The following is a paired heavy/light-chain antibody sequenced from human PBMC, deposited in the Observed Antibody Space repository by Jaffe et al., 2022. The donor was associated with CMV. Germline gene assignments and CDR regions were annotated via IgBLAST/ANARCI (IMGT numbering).Heavy chain of an antibody. V-gene: IGHV3-43*01. J-gene: IGHJ3*01. CDR1: GFTFDDYT. D-gene: IGHD6-19*01. Sequence: EVQLVESGGVVAQPGGSLRLSCAASGFTFDDYTMHWVRQAPGKGLEWVSLISWDGATTSYADSVKGRFTVSRDNNKNALYLQMDSLRTEDTALYYCAKARGSGWCRDWGQGTMVTVSS. CDR2: ISWDGATT. CDR3: AKARGSGWCRD.
Light chain of an antibody. J-gene: IGKJ4*01. CDR1: QSVSNF. Sequence: EIVLTQSPATLSLSPGERATLSCRANQSVSNFLAWYQQKPGQAPRLLIYDASNRATGIPARFSGTGSGTDFTLTISSLEPEDFAVYYCQQRYNWPPLTFGGGTKVEIK. V-gene: IGKV3-11*01. CDR2: DAS. CDR3: QQRYNWPPLT.